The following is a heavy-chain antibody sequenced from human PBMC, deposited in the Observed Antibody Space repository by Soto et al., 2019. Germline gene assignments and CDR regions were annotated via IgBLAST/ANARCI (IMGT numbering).Heavy chain of an antibody. V-gene: IGHV3-66*01. J-gene: IGHJ4*02. CDR2: IYSGGST. Sequence: EVQLVESGGGLVQPGGSLRLSCAASGFTVSSHYMSWVRQAPGKGLEWVSVIYSGGSTYYADSVKGRFTISRDNSKNTLYLQMNSLRAEDTAVYYCARLHLNRNFDYWGQGTLVTVSS. CDR3: ARLHLNRNFDY. CDR1: GFTVSSHY.